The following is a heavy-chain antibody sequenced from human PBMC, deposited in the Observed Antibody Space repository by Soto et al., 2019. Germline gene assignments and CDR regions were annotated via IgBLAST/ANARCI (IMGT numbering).Heavy chain of an antibody. CDR3: ASPTAKDSPWGD. CDR1: GGSFSGYY. J-gene: IGHJ4*02. V-gene: IGHV4-34*01. CDR2: INHSGST. Sequence: QVQLQQWGAGLLKPSETLSLTCAVYGGSFSGYYWSWIRQPPGKGLEWIGEINHSGSTNYNPSLTSRVTRSVDTSKNQFSLKLSAVTAADTAVYYCASPTAKDSPWGDWGQGTLVTVSS. D-gene: IGHD2-15*01.